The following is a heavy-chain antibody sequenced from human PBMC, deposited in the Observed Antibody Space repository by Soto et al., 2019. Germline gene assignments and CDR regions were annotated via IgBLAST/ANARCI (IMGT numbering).Heavy chain of an antibody. CDR3: ARGDREDILVVVGARPGEYGIDI. D-gene: IGHD2-15*01. CDR2: IAYDGSNA. V-gene: IGHV3-30-3*01. CDR1: CFTFPNHA. J-gene: IGHJ6*02. Sequence: SLILSCASPCFTFPNHAMQWVGEASCTGLECLAVIAYDGSNAFYRDSVKGRFTISRDNSKNTLYLHMNSLRSEDTGVYYCARGDREDILVVVGARPGEYGIDIWGQGT.